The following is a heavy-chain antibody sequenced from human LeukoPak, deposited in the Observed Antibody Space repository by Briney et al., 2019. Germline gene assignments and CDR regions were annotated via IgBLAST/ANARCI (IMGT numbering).Heavy chain of an antibody. D-gene: IGHD6-13*01. CDR2: IYSGGST. CDR1: GFTVSSNY. V-gene: IGHV3-53*01. J-gene: IGHJ3*02. Sequence: GGSLRLSCAASGFTVSSNYMSWVRQAPAKGLAWVSVIYSGGSTYYADSVKGRFTISRDNSKNTLYLQMNSLRAEDTAVYYCARDGAAAGTSDIWGQGTMVTVSS. CDR3: ARDGAAAGTSDI.